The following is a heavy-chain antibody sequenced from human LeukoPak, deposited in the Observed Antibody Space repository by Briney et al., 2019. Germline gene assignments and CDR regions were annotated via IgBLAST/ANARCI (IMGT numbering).Heavy chain of an antibody. CDR1: GYSFTDYY. V-gene: IGHV1-2*02. CDR2: INTKTGRT. CDR3: ARADFIDAGPYLIGP. Sequence: GASVRVSCKTSGYSFTDYYIHWVRQAPGQGREWMAWINTKTGRTSSARKFQGRVTMTRDPSITTVYMDMAWLTSDDTAIYFCARADFIDAGPYLIGPWGQGTLVTVSS. J-gene: IGHJ5*02. D-gene: IGHD3-3*01.